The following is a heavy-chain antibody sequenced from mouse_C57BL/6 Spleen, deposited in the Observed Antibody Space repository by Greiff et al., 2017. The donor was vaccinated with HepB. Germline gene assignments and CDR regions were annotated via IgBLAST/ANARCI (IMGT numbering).Heavy chain of an antibody. CDR3: ARWSITTVVATDY. Sequence: VQLQESGPELVKPGASVKISCKASGYTFTDYYINWVKQRPGQGLEWIGWIFPGSGSTYYNEKFKGKATLTVDKSSSTAYMLLSSLTSEDSAVYFCARWSITTVVATDYWGQGTTLTVSS. J-gene: IGHJ2*01. V-gene: IGHV1-75*01. CDR2: IFPGSGST. CDR1: GYTFTDYY. D-gene: IGHD1-1*01.